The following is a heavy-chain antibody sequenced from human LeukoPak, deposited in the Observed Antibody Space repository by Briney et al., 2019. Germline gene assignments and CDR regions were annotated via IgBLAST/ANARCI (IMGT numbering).Heavy chain of an antibody. Sequence: GGSLRLSCAASGFTVSSNYMSLVRQAPGKGLEWVSVIYSGGSTYYADSVKGRFTISRDNSKNTLYLQMNSLRAEDTAVYYCARSVGAVAGTFDYWGQGTLVTVSS. D-gene: IGHD6-19*01. CDR3: ARSVGAVAGTFDY. CDR2: IYSGGST. V-gene: IGHV3-53*01. CDR1: GFTVSSNY. J-gene: IGHJ4*02.